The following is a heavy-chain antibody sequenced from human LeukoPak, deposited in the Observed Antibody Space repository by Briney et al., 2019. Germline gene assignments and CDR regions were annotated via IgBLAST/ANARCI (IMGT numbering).Heavy chain of an antibody. Sequence: SETLSLTCTVSGGSISSYYWSWIRQPPGKGLEWIGEINHSGSTNYNPSLKSRVTISVDTSKNQFSLKLSSVTAADTAVYYCARGRILTGYYCWFDPWGQGTLVTVSS. CDR1: GGSISSYY. J-gene: IGHJ5*02. D-gene: IGHD3-9*01. V-gene: IGHV4-34*01. CDR3: ARGRILTGYYCWFDP. CDR2: INHSGST.